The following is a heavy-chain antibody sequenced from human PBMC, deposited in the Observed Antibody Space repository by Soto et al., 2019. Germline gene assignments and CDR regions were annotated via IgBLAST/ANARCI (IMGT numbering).Heavy chain of an antibody. CDR2: VNLNTGGT. CDR1: GYSFTGHY. V-gene: IGHV1-2*02. CDR3: ARDPSSFLGRVYGMDV. J-gene: IGHJ6*02. Sequence: QVQHVQSGAEVKKPGDSVKVSCKASGYSFTGHYMHWVRRAPGRSPEGMGWVNLNTGGTDYAQEFQGRFTMTTATSILTVYLEVTGLNFDDTAIYYCARDPSSFLGRVYGMDVWGQGTAVTVSS.